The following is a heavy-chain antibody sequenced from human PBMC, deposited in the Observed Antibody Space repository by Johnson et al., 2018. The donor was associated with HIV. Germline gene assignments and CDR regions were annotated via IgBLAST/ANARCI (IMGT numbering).Heavy chain of an antibody. CDR3: ARDKVGVSAFDI. CDR2: ISSSGSSI. Sequence: QVQLVESGGGLVKPGGSLRLSCAASGFTFSDYYMNWIRQAPGKGLEWVSYISSSGSSIYYTDSLKGRFTISRDNAKNSLYLQMNSLKAEDTGVYYCARDKVGVSAFDIWGQGTMVIVSS. D-gene: IGHD3-16*01. J-gene: IGHJ3*02. V-gene: IGHV3-11*04. CDR1: GFTFSDYY.